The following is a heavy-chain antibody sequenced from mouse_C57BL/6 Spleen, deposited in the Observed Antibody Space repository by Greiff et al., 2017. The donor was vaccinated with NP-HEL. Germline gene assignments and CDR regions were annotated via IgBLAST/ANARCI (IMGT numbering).Heavy chain of an antibody. CDR1: GYTFTSYW. J-gene: IGHJ4*01. Sequence: QVQLQQSGAELVMPGASVKLSCKASGYTFTSYWMHWVKQRPGQGLEWIGEIDPSDSYTNYNQKFKGKSTLTVDKSSSTAYMQLSSLTSEDSAVYYCARSYYYGSNYAMDYWGQGTSVTVSS. V-gene: IGHV1-69*01. CDR3: ARSYYYGSNYAMDY. D-gene: IGHD1-1*01. CDR2: IDPSDSYT.